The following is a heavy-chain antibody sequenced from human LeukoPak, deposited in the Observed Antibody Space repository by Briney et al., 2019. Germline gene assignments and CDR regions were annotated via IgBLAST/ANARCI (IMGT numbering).Heavy chain of an antibody. D-gene: IGHD3-3*01. CDR2: IKQDGSEK. CDR1: GFTFSSYW. J-gene: IGHJ6*04. Sequence: GGSLRLSCAASGFTFSSYWMSWVRQAPGKGLEWVANIKQDGSEKYYVDSVKGRFTISRDNAKNSLYLQMNSLRAEDTAVYYCARDYDFWSGYYMTRGMDVWGKGTTVTVSS. V-gene: IGHV3-7*03. CDR3: ARDYDFWSGYYMTRGMDV.